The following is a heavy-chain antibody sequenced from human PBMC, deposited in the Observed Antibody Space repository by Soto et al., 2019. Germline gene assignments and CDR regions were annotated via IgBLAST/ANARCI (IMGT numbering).Heavy chain of an antibody. V-gene: IGHV3-30*18. J-gene: IGHJ4*02. Sequence: ESGGGVVQPGRSLRLSCAASGFTFSSYGMHWVRQAPGKGLEWVAVISYDGSNKYYADSVKGRFTISRDNSKNTLYLQMNSLRAEDTAVYYCAKDKGRGYCSSTSCLSNHVDYWGQGTLVTVSS. CDR1: GFTFSSYG. CDR2: ISYDGSNK. CDR3: AKDKGRGYCSSTSCLSNHVDY. D-gene: IGHD2-2*01.